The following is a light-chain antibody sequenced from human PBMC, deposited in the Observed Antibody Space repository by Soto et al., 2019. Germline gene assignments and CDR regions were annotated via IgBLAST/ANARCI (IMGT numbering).Light chain of an antibody. Sequence: QSVLTQPPSVSAAPGQKVTISCSGSSSNIGNTYVSWYQQLPGTAPKLLIYDNDKRPSGIPDRFSGSKSGASATLGISELQTGDEADYYCGTWDSSLSAGVFGGGTKLTVL. V-gene: IGLV1-51*01. J-gene: IGLJ2*01. CDR1: SSNIGNTY. CDR2: DND. CDR3: GTWDSSLSAGV.